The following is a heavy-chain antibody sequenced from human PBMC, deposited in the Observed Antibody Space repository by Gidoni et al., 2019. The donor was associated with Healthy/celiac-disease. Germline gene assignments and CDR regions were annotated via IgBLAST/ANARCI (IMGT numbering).Heavy chain of an antibody. J-gene: IGHJ3*02. Sequence: LKSRVTISVDTSKNQFSLKLSSVTAADTAVYYCARVRRGGGWYRLDDAFDIWGQGTMVTVSS. CDR3: ARVRRGGGWYRLDDAFDI. V-gene: IGHV4-59*01. D-gene: IGHD6-19*01.